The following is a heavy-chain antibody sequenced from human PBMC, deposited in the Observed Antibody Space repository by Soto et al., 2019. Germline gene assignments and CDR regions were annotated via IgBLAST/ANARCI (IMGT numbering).Heavy chain of an antibody. Sequence: SETLPLTCTVSGGFIWGWIRQSPDKGLEWIGYIYNSGRYNYNPSLESRLTLSIDTSKNQFSLRLASVTAADTAVYYCARTLPNRQLFDSWSQGTLVTVSS. V-gene: IGHV4-59*01. CDR2: IYNSGRY. D-gene: IGHD1-1*01. J-gene: IGHJ4*02. CDR1: GGFI. CDR3: ARTLPNRQLFDS.